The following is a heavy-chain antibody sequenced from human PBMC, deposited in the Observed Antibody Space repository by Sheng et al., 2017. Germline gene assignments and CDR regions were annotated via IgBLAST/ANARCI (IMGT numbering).Heavy chain of an antibody. J-gene: IGHJ3*02. V-gene: IGHV3-53*01. Sequence: EVRLVESGGGLIQPGGSLRLSCVASGFTVSNNYMGWVRQAPGKGLEWVSIIYSGGGTYYAASVKGRFTISRDNSKNTVFLQMNSLRAEDTAVYYCASGIRDDDAFDIWGQGTMGHRLF. CDR3: ASGIRDDDAFDI. D-gene: IGHD5-18*01. CDR1: GFTVSNNY. CDR2: IYSGGGT.